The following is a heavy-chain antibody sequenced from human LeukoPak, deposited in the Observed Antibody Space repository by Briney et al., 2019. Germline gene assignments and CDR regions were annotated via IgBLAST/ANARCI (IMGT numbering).Heavy chain of an antibody. J-gene: IGHJ6*03. CDR1: GFTFSDYY. CDR2: ISSSGSTI. V-gene: IGHV3-11*04. D-gene: IGHD6-6*01. Sequence: PGGSLRLSCAASGFTFSDYYMSWIRQAPGKGLEWVSYISSSGSTIYYADSVKGRFTISRDNAKNSLYLQMNSLRAEDTAVYYCASLSSSPPYYYYYYMDVWGKGTTVTVSS. CDR3: ASLSSSPPYYYYYYMDV.